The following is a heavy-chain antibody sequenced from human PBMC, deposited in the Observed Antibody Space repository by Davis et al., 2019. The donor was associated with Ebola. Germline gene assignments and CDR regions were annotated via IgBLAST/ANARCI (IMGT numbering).Heavy chain of an antibody. CDR1: GGSISSYY. Sequence: SETLSLTCTVSGGSISSYYWSWIRQPPGKGLEWIGYIYYSGSTNYNPSLKSRVTISVDTSRNQFSLKLNSVTAADTAVYFCAREVPGAGHLDYWGQGILVTVSS. J-gene: IGHJ4*02. V-gene: IGHV4-59*01. D-gene: IGHD6-13*01. CDR3: AREVPGAGHLDY. CDR2: IYYSGST.